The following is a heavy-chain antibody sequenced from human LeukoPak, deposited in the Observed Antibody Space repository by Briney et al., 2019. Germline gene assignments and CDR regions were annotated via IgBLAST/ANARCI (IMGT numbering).Heavy chain of an antibody. Sequence: GGSLRLSCAASGFTFDRYTMHWVRQAPGKGLEWVSFVTRQGSTTNYADSVRGRFTISRDNAKNSLYLQMNSLRAEDTAVYYCARDLMGIAYRGAFYYWGQGTLVTVSS. D-gene: IGHD6-13*01. CDR2: VTRQGSTT. CDR1: GFTFDRYT. J-gene: IGHJ4*02. CDR3: ARDLMGIAYRGAFYY. V-gene: IGHV3-43*01.